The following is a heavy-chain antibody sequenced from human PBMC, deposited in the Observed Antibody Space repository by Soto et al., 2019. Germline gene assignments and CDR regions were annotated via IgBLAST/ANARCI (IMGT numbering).Heavy chain of an antibody. D-gene: IGHD3-3*01. CDR3: AKCAYDFWSGYYGYYGMDV. J-gene: IGHJ6*02. Sequence: GGSLRLSCAASGFTFGSYAMTWVRKAPGKGLEWVSAISGSGGSTYYADSVKGRFTISRDNSKNTLYLQMNSLSAEDTAVYYCAKCAYDFWSGYYGYYGMDVWGQGTTVTVSS. CDR2: ISGSGGST. V-gene: IGHV3-23*01. CDR1: GFTFGSYA.